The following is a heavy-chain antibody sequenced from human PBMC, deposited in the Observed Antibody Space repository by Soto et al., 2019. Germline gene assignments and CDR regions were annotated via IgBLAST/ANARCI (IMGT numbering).Heavy chain of an antibody. CDR3: ARDLLRIVVVPAAIAYYYYGMDV. CDR2: INPNSGGT. V-gene: IGHV1-2*02. Sequence: GASVKVSCKASGYTFTGYYMHWVRQAPGQGLKWMGWINPNSGGTNYAQKFQGRVTMTRDTSISTAYMELSRLRSDDTAVYYCARDLLRIVVVPAAIAYYYYGMDVWGQGTTVTVSS. J-gene: IGHJ6*02. CDR1: GYTFTGYY. D-gene: IGHD2-2*02.